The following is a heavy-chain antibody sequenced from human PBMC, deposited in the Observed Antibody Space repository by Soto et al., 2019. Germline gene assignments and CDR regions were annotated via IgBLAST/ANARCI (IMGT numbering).Heavy chain of an antibody. V-gene: IGHV1-3*01. CDR2: INAGNGNT. CDR3: ARDTGGSYAFDY. D-gene: IGHD1-26*01. J-gene: IGHJ4*02. CDR1: GYTFTSYA. Sequence: ASVKVSCKASGYTFTSYAMHWVRQAPGQRLEWMGWINAGNGNTKDSQKFQGRVTITRDTSASTAYMELSSLRSEDTAVYYCARDTGGSYAFDYWGQGTLVTVSS.